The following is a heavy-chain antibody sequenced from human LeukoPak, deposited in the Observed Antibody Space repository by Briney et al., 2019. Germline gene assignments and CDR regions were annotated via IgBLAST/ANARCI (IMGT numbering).Heavy chain of an antibody. Sequence: ASVTVSFTVSGYTLTELSMHWVRQAPGKGGEGGGGFDPEDGETIYAQKFQGTVTMTAPTSPDTAYMELSSLRSEDTAVYYCATDRVISRQGGFDPWGQGTLVTVSS. V-gene: IGHV1-24*01. CDR3: ATDRVISRQGGFDP. D-gene: IGHD2-21*01. CDR2: FDPEDGET. CDR1: GYTLTELS. J-gene: IGHJ5*02.